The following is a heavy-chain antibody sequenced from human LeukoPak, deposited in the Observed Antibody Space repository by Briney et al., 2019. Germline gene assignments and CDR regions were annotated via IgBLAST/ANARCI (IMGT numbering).Heavy chain of an antibody. D-gene: IGHD3-16*01. CDR2: MKGDGSEI. J-gene: IGHJ3*01. CDR3: ARPAYTAAYDL. CDR1: GFTFSTYW. V-gene: IGHV3-7*01. Sequence: GGSLRLSCAASGFTFSTYWMTWVRQAPGKGLEWVANMKGDGSEIHYVDSVKGRFTISRDNAKNSLYLQMNSLRAEDTALYCCARPAYTAAYDLWGQGTMVTVSS.